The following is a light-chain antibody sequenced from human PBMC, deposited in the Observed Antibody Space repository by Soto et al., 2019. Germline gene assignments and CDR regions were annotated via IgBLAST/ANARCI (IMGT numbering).Light chain of an antibody. Sequence: TQSPATLSVDAEERAPISCRASQDVSSNLAWYQQKPGETPRLLIYGASTRASGIPDRFSGSGSGTDFTLTISRLEPEDFAVYYCQQYGSSPWTFGQGTKVDIK. J-gene: IGKJ1*01. CDR3: QQYGSSPWT. CDR2: GAS. CDR1: QDVSSN. V-gene: IGKV3-20*01.